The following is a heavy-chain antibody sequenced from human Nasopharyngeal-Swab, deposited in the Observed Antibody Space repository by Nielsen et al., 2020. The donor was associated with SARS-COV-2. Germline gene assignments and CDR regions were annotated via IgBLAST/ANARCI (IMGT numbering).Heavy chain of an antibody. V-gene: IGHV1-3*01. D-gene: IGHD2-2*01. J-gene: IGHJ5*02. CDR2: INAGNGNT. Sequence: WVRQAPGQRLEWMGWINAGNGNTKYSQKFQGRVTITRDTSASTAYMELSSLRSEDTAVYYCARAVWVVPAAISPAHNWLDPWGQGTLGTVSS. CDR3: ARAVWVVPAAISPAHNWLDP.